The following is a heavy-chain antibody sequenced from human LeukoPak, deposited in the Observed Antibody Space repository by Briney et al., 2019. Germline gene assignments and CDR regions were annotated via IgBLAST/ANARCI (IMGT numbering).Heavy chain of an antibody. J-gene: IGHJ4*02. V-gene: IGHV1-2*02. Sequence: ASVKVSCKASGYTFTGYNMHWVRQAPGQGLEWMGWINPNTGGTNYAQKFQGRVTMTRDTSISTAYMELSRLRSDDTAVYYCARLRARYCSSTSCYPSRLYYFDYWGQGTLVTVSS. CDR3: ARLRARYCSSTSCYPSRLYYFDY. CDR2: INPNTGGT. CDR1: GYTFTGYN. D-gene: IGHD2-2*01.